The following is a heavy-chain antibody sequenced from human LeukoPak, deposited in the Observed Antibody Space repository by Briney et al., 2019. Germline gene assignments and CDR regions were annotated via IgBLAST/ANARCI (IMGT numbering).Heavy chain of an antibody. CDR2: ISSAGTTI. V-gene: IGHV3-48*03. Sequence: GGSLRLSCAPSGFRFSSYDMNWARQAPGKGLEWLSYISSAGTTIYYADSVKGRFTISRDNAKNSLYLQMDSLRAEDTALYYCARAPITSPFYFDYWGQGTLVTVSS. D-gene: IGHD2-2*01. CDR3: ARAPITSPFYFDY. J-gene: IGHJ4*02. CDR1: GFRFSSYD.